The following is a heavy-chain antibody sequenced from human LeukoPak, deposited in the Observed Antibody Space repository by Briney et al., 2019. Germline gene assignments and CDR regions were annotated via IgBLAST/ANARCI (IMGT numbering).Heavy chain of an antibody. CDR1: GFTFSGLF. Sequence: PGGSLRLSCAASGFTFSGLFMSWIRQAPGKGLEWVSFIGDSETNYGDSVKGRFTVSRDNSKNTLYLEMNSLRAEDTAVYYCARGGSGTSVLYYWGQGVQVTVSS. CDR3: ARGGSGTSVLYY. V-gene: IGHV3-53*01. D-gene: IGHD2-2*01. J-gene: IGHJ4*02. CDR2: IGDSET.